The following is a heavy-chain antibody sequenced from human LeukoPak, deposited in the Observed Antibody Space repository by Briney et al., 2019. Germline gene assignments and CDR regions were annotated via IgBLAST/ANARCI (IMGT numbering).Heavy chain of an antibody. CDR3: AKCIAARPGLSPYYMDV. J-gene: IGHJ6*03. CDR2: IRYDGSNK. Sequence: GGSLRLSCAASGFTFSSYGMHWVRQAPDKGLEWVAFIRYDGSNKYYADSVKGRFTISRDNSKNTLYLQMNSLRAEDTAVYYCAKCIAARPGLSPYYMDVWGKGTTVTVSS. CDR1: GFTFSSYG. V-gene: IGHV3-30*02. D-gene: IGHD6-6*01.